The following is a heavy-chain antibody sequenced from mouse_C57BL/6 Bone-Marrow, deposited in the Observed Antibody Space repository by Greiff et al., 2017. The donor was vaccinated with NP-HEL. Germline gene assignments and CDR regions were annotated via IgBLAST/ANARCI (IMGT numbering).Heavy chain of an antibody. J-gene: IGHJ4*01. CDR2: ISNGGGST. CDR3: AMPYYYGSSPYAMDY. CDR1: GFTFSDYY. D-gene: IGHD1-1*01. V-gene: IGHV5-12*01. Sequence: EVKVVESGGGLVQPGGSLKLSCAASGFTFSDYYMYWVRQTPEKRLEWVAYISNGGGSTYYPDTVKGRFTLSRDNAKNTLYLQMRHLKSEDTSMYDCAMPYYYGSSPYAMDYWGQGTSVTVSS.